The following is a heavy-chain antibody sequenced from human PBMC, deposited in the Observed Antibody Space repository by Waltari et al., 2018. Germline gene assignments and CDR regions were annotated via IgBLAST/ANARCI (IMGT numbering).Heavy chain of an antibody. D-gene: IGHD2-2*03. Sequence: QVQLLESGPGLVKSSETLSLTCDVSGYAVNSGFSWCCLRRAPGEGLEWVATVYHDGTTFYNPSLKSRLSVSMDTSKNQISLTLKSVTAADTAVYHCSRQVLGYCTSAACRRLESWGQGTLVTVSS. J-gene: IGHJ4*02. V-gene: IGHV4-38-2*01. CDR3: SRQVLGYCTSAACRRLES. CDR2: VYHDGTT. CDR1: GYAVNSGFS.